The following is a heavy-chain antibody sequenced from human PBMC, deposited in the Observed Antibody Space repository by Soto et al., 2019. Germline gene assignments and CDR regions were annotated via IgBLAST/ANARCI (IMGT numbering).Heavy chain of an antibody. CDR1: GYTFSSYE. V-gene: IGHV3-48*03. J-gene: IGHJ4*02. Sequence: GSLRLSCAGSGYTFSSYEMNWVRQAPGKGLECISYISSSGSTIYYADSVKGRFTISRDNAKNSLYLQMNSLRAEDTAVYYCERVNGGADIDYWGQGSLVTVSA. D-gene: IGHD3-10*01. CDR2: ISSSGSTI. CDR3: ERVNGGADIDY.